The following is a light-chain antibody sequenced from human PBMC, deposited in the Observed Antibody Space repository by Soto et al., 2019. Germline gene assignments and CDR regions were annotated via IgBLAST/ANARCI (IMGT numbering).Light chain of an antibody. CDR1: QSVLYSSNKENY. CDR2: WAS. V-gene: IGKV4-1*01. Sequence: DIVLTQSPDSLAVSLGERATINCKSSQSVLYSSNKENYVAWYQQKPGQPPRLLIYWASTRESGVPDRFSGSGSGTDLTLTVSSLQAEDVAVYYCQQYYSNPWTFGQGTKVEIK. CDR3: QQYYSNPWT. J-gene: IGKJ1*01.